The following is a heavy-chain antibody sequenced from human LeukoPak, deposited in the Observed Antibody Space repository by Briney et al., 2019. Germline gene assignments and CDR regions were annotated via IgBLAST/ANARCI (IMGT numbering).Heavy chain of an antibody. D-gene: IGHD1-14*01. J-gene: IGHJ6*03. CDR1: GFTFNNAW. CDR2: IKSTADGGTT. Sequence: GGSLRLSCATSGFTFNNAWMSWVRQAPGKGLEWVGRIKSTADGGTTDYAAPVKGRFTISRDDLRNTVHLQMTSLKTEDTAVYYCTTDRLLNDHVGNYYYFYMDVWGRGTTVTVSS. CDR3: TTDRLLNDHVGNYYYFYMDV. V-gene: IGHV3-15*01.